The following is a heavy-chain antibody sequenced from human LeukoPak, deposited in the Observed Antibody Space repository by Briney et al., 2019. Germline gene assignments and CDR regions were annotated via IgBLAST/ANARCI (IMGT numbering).Heavy chain of an antibody. CDR3: ARDAVLRNIAAAGYFDY. V-gene: IGHV3-23*01. J-gene: IGHJ4*02. Sequence: GGSLRLSCAASGFTFSSYAMSWVRQAPGKGLEWVSAISGSGGSTYYADSVKGRFTISRDNSKNTLYLQMNSLRAEDTAVYYCARDAVLRNIAAAGYFDYWGQGTLVTVSS. CDR2: ISGSGGST. D-gene: IGHD6-13*01. CDR1: GFTFSSYA.